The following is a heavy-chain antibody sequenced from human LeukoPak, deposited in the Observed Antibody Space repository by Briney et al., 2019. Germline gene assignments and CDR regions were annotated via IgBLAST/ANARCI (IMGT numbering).Heavy chain of an antibody. J-gene: IGHJ6*02. V-gene: IGHV3-30-3*01. CDR3: AKAYYYDSSGFQAPCCYGMDV. CDR1: GFTFSSYA. D-gene: IGHD3-22*01. CDR2: ISYDGSNK. Sequence: GRSLRLSCAASGFTFSSYAMHWVRQAPGKGLEWVAVISYDGSNKYYADSVKGRFTISRDNSKNTLYLQMNSLRAEDTALYYCAKAYYYDSSGFQAPCCYGMDVWGQGTTVTVSS.